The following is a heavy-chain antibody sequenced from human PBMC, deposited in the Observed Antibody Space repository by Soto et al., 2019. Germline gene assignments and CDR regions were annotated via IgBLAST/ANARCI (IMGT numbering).Heavy chain of an antibody. CDR1: GYSISSGYY. CDR2: IYHSGST. CDR3: ARGRLLGYFDY. J-gene: IGHJ4*02. V-gene: IGHV4-38-2*01. D-gene: IGHD7-27*01. Sequence: SETLSLTCAVSGYSISSGYYWGWIRQPPGKGLEWIGSIYHSGSTYYNPSLKSRVTISVDTSKNQFSLKLSSVAAADTAVYYCARGRLLGYFDYWGQGTLVTVSS.